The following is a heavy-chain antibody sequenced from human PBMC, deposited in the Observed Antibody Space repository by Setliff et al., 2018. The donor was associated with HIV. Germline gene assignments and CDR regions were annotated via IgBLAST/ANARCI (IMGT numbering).Heavy chain of an antibody. CDR2: ICYSATT. J-gene: IGHJ4*02. Sequence: SETLSLTSTVSGGSIGSYCWSWIRQPPGKGLEWIGTICYSATTNYNPSLKNRVAISVDTSKNQFSLKLTSVTPADTAVYYCARRSGAAVFYYFDYWGQGTQVTVSS. CDR3: ARRSGAAVFYYFDY. V-gene: IGHV4-59*01. CDR1: GGSIGSYC. D-gene: IGHD6-13*01.